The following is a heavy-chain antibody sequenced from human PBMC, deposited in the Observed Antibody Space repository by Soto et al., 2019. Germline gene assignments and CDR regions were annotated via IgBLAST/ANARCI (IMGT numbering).Heavy chain of an antibody. J-gene: IGHJ6*02. CDR1: GYSFTSYW. CDR2: IDPSDSYT. D-gene: IGHD1-26*01. Sequence: GDSLKISCKGSGYSFTSYWISWVRQMPGKGLEWMGRIDPSDSYTNYSPSFQGHVTISADKSISTAYLQWSSLKASDTAMYYCASPYSGSYYYGMDVWGQGTTVTVSS. V-gene: IGHV5-10-1*01. CDR3: ASPYSGSYYYGMDV.